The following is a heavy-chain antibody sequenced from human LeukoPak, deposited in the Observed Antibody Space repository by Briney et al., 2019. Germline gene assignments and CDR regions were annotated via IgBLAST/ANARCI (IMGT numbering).Heavy chain of an antibody. Sequence: GASVKASCKASGCTFTSYDINWVRQATGQGLEWMGWMNPNSGNTGYAQKFQGRVTMTRNTSISTAYMELSSLRSEDTAVYYCARARRAGSGWLPWGQGTLVTVSS. D-gene: IGHD6-19*01. CDR1: GCTFTSYD. CDR2: MNPNSGNT. J-gene: IGHJ4*02. CDR3: ARARRAGSGWLP. V-gene: IGHV1-8*01.